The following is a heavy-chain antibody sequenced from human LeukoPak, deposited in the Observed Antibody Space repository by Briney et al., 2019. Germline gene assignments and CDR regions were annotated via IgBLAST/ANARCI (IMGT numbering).Heavy chain of an antibody. CDR3: AADSGWSYYDSSGYSFDY. J-gene: IGHJ4*02. Sequence: ASVKVSCKASGFTFTSSAMQWVRQARGQRLEWIGWIVVGSGNTNYAQKFQERVTITRDMSTSTAYMELSSLRSEDTAVYYCAADSGWSYYDSSGYSFDYWGQGTLVTVSS. CDR2: IVVGSGNT. CDR1: GFTFTSSA. D-gene: IGHD3-22*01. V-gene: IGHV1-58*02.